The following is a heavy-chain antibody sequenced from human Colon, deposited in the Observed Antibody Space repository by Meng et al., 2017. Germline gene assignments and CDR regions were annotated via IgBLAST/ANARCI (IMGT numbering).Heavy chain of an antibody. V-gene: IGHV1-8*03. CDR3: ARYAATMASFDY. CDR2: MNPNSGNT. D-gene: IGHD5-12*01. J-gene: IGHJ4*02. Sequence: ASVKVSCKASGYTFTSYDINWVRQATGQGLEWMGWMNPNSGNTGYAQKFQGRVTITRNTSISTAYMELSSLRSEDTAVYYCARYAATMASFDYWGQGTLVPVS. CDR1: GYTFTSYD.